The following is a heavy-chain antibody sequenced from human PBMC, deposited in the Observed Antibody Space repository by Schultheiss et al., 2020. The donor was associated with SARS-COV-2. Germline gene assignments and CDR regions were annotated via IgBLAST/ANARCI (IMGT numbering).Heavy chain of an antibody. J-gene: IGHJ4*02. D-gene: IGHD1-26*01. V-gene: IGHV3-33*08. CDR1: GFTFSSYA. CDR2: IWGDGSQK. Sequence: GGSLRLSCAASGFTFSSYAMHWVRQAPGKGLEWVAVIWGDGSQKYYADSVKGRFTISRDNSMNTLYLQMNSLRDEDTAVYSCARDWEREGLFDYWGQGTLVTVSS. CDR3: ARDWEREGLFDY.